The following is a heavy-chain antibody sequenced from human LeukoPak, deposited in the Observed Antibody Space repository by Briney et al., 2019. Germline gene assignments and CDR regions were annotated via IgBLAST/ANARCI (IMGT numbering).Heavy chain of an antibody. CDR3: ARYDSGSFDY. CDR1: GFTFSSYG. V-gene: IGHV3-30*03. D-gene: IGHD3-10*01. J-gene: IGHJ4*02. Sequence: GGSLRLSCAASGFTFSSYGMHWVRQAPGKGLEWVAIISYDGSIKYFADSVNGRFTISRDNSKNTLFLQMNSLRAEDMAVYFCARYDSGSFDYWGQGTLVIVSS. CDR2: ISYDGSIK.